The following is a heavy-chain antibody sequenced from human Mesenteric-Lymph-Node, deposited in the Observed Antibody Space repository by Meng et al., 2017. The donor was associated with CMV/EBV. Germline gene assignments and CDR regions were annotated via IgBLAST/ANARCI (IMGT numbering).Heavy chain of an antibody. CDR3: AKASETSSRRGLLYHGLDV. V-gene: IGHV3-21*04. J-gene: IGHJ6*02. D-gene: IGHD6-13*01. Sequence: GGSLRLSCAASGFTFASYSMNWVRQAPGKGLEWVSSISDNSGDIYYADSVKGRFTISRDNSENTVFLQMNSLSADDTAVYYCAKASETSSRRGLLYHGLDVWGQGTTVTVSS. CDR1: GFTFASYS. CDR2: ISDNSGDI.